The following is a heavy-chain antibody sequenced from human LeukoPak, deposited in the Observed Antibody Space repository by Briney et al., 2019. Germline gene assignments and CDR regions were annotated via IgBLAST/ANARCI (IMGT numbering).Heavy chain of an antibody. CDR1: GYSFTSYW. CDR2: IYPDDSDT. V-gene: IGHV5-51*01. J-gene: IGHJ4*02. CDR3: ARRNYYGSGSYYFDY. Sequence: GESLKISCKGSGYSFTSYWIGWVRQIPGKGLEWMGIIYPDDSDTRYSPSLQGQVTISADRTISTAYLQWSSLKASDTAMYYCARRNYYGSGSYYFDYWGQGTLVTVSS. D-gene: IGHD3-10*01.